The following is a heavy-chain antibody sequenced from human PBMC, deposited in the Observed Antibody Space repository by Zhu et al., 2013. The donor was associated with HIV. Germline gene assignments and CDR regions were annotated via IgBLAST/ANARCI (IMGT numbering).Heavy chain of an antibody. CDR2: IHYSGST. D-gene: IGHD1-26*01. Sequence: QVQLHESVPGLVKSSETLSLTCTVSGISISGYYWSWIRQPPGRDWSGFGYIHYSGSTKYNPSLKSRVTISVDTSKNQFSLRLRSVTAADTAVYYCARLIDYYDTYNWFDPWGQGARVTVSS. CDR1: GISISGYY. V-gene: IGHV4-59*08. J-gene: IGHJ5*02. CDR3: ARLIDYYDTYNWFDP.